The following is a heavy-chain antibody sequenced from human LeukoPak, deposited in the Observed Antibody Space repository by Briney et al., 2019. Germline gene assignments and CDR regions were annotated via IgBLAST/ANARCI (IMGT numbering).Heavy chain of an antibody. D-gene: IGHD3-3*01. CDR1: GGTFSSYA. CDR2: IIPIFGTV. V-gene: IGHV1-69*13. CDR3: ARGDFWSGYYTPYYFDY. J-gene: IGHJ4*02. Sequence: SVKVSCKASGGTFSSYAISWVRQAPGQGLEWMGGIIPIFGTVNYAQKFQGRVTITADESTSAAYMELSSLRSEDTAVYYCARGDFWSGYYTPYYFDYWGQGTLVTVSS.